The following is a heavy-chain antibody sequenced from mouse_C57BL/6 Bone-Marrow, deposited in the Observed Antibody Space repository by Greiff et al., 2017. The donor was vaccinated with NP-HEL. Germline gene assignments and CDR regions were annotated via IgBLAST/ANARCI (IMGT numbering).Heavy chain of an antibody. V-gene: IGHV1-72*01. CDR1: GYTFTSYW. CDR2: IDPNSGGT. D-gene: IGHD2-2*01. J-gene: IGHJ3*01. CDR3: ATWGLPAWFAY. Sequence: QVHVKQPGAELVKPGASVKLSCKASGYTFTSYWMHWVKQRPGRGLEWIGRIDPNSGGTKYNEKFKSKATLTVDKPSSTAYMQLSSLTSEDSAVYYCATWGLPAWFAYWGQGTLVTVSA.